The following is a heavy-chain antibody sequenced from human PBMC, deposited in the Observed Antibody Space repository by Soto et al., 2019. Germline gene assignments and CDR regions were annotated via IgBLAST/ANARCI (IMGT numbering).Heavy chain of an antibody. V-gene: IGHV1-18*04. J-gene: IGHJ4*02. CDR1: GYTFTRYG. CDR3: ASSGWLDLYYFDY. Sequence: QVQLVQSGSEVKEPGASVKVSCKASGYTFTRYGISWVRQAPGQGLEWMGWISADSGNTNYAQKLQGRVTMTTDTSTSTGYMELRSLSSDDTAVYYCASSGWLDLYYFDYWGQGTLVTVSS. D-gene: IGHD6-19*01. CDR2: ISADSGNT.